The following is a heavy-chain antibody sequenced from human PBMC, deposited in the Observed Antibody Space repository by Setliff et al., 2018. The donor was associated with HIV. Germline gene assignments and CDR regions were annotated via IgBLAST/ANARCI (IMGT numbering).Heavy chain of an antibody. Sequence: GGSLRLSCAASGFTFSIYSMNWVRQAPGKGLEWVSYISSSSSTIYYADSVRGRFTISRDNAKNFLYLQMNSLRAEDTAVYYCAKADYYYYYMDVWGKGTTVTVSS. J-gene: IGHJ6*03. CDR1: GFTFSIYS. CDR2: ISSSSSTI. CDR3: AKADYYYYYMDV. V-gene: IGHV3-48*01.